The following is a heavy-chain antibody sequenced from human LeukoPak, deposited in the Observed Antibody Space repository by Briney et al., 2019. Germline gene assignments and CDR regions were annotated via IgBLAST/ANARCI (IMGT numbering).Heavy chain of an antibody. D-gene: IGHD6-13*01. Sequence: ASVKVSCKASGYAFTSYAMNWVRQAPGQGLEWMGWINTNTGNPTYAQGFTGRFVFSLDTSVSTAYLQISSLKAEDTAVYYCAIGSYSIAAAGYRYFQHWGQGTLVTVSS. CDR1: GYAFTSYA. CDR2: INTNTGNP. V-gene: IGHV7-4-1*02. J-gene: IGHJ1*01. CDR3: AIGSYSIAAAGYRYFQH.